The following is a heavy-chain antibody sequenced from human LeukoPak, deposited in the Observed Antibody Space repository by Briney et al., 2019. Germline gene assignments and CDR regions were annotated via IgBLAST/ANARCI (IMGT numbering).Heavy chain of an antibody. V-gene: IGHV4-59*08. J-gene: IGHJ4*02. CDR1: GGSISRFH. CDR2: ISYSKTT. CDR3: ASLGHFGDYVRVDY. D-gene: IGHD4-17*01. Sequence: SETLSLTCTVSGGSISRFHWSWIRQPPGKGLEWIGYISYSKTTYYNPSLTGRVTISADTSKNQFSLRLHSATAADTAVYYCASLGHFGDYVRVDYWGQGTRVTVSS.